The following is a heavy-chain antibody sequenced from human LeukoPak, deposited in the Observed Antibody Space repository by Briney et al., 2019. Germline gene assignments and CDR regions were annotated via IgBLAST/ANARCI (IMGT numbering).Heavy chain of an antibody. V-gene: IGHV4-39*01. CDR1: GGSISSSSYY. J-gene: IGHJ4*02. CDR3: ARHGRGGYSGYLVSSSWAFDY. CDR2: IYYSGST. Sequence: SETLSLTCTVSGGSISSSSYYWGWIRQPPGKGLEWIGSIYYSGSTYYNPSLKSRVTISVDTSKNQFSLKLSSVTAADTAVYYCARHGRGGYSGYLVSSSWAFDYWGQGTLVTVSS. D-gene: IGHD5-12*01.